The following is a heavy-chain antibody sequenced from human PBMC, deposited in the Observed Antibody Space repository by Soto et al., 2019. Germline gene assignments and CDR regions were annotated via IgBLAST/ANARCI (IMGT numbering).Heavy chain of an antibody. V-gene: IGHV4-59*01. Sequence: PSETLSLTCTVSGGSITNYYWSWIRQAPGKNFEWIAHIYSSGRAHYNPSLTSRVTISLGPSENQLSLSLTSVPAADTAIYYCARNPPGPVDFDLWGPGILVPVSS. J-gene: IGHJ4*02. CDR1: GGSITNYY. CDR3: ARNPPGPVDFDL. CDR2: IYSSGRA.